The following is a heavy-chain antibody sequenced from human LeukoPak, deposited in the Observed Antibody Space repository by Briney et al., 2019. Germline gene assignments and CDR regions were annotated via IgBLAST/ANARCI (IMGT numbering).Heavy chain of an antibody. CDR1: GFTFSSYS. CDR2: ISSSSSYI. Sequence: PGGSLRLSCAASGFTFSSYSMNWVRQAPGKGLEWVSSISSSSSYIYYADSVKGRFTISRDNAKNSLYLQMNSLRAEDTAVYYCARCGDGLTCDFDYWGQGTLVTVSS. J-gene: IGHJ4*02. CDR3: ARCGDGLTCDFDY. D-gene: IGHD3-9*01. V-gene: IGHV3-21*01.